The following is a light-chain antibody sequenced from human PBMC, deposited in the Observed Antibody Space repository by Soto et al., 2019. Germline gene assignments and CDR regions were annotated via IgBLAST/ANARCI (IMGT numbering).Light chain of an antibody. CDR1: QSVSGS. Sequence: EIVLTQSPATLSFSAGDRATLPCRASQSVSGSLAWYRHHPGQAPRLLIYDTSKRATGIPARFSGSGSGTHFTLTISSLEPEDFAVYYCQQRSLWPPTFGQGTRLEIK. V-gene: IGKV3-11*01. CDR2: DTS. J-gene: IGKJ5*01. CDR3: QQRSLWPPT.